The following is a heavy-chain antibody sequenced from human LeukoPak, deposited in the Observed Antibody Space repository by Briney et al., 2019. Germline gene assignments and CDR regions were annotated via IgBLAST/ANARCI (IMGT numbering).Heavy chain of an antibody. Sequence: PGGSLRLSCAASGFTVSSNYMSWVRQAPGKGLEWVSVIYSGGSTYYADSVKGRFTISRHNSKNTLYLQMNSLRAEDTAVYYCARASADSNSWYDGMDVWGQGTTVTVSS. CDR3: ARASADSNSWYDGMDV. D-gene: IGHD6-13*01. CDR1: GFTVSSNY. CDR2: IYSGGST. V-gene: IGHV3-53*04. J-gene: IGHJ6*02.